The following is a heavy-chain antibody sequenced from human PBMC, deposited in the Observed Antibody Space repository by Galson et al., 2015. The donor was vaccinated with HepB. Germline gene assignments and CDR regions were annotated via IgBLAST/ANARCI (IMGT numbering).Heavy chain of an antibody. CDR2: VSPYSGDT. J-gene: IGHJ4*02. V-gene: IGHV1-2*06. Sequence: SVKVYCKASGYTFVDYYIHWVRQAPGQGLEWMGRVSPYSGDTSYAQKFQGRVTMTRDTSITTVYMALSSLRPDDTAMYYCARDVMVRGVIHYFDYWGQGTLVTVSS. CDR1: GYTFVDYY. D-gene: IGHD3-10*01. CDR3: ARDVMVRGVIHYFDY.